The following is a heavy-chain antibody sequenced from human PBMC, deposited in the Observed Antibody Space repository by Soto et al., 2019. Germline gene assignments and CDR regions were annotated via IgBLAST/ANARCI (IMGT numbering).Heavy chain of an antibody. CDR1: GLIVSDNY. V-gene: IGHV3-66*04. Sequence: GGSLRLSCAPSGLIVSDNYMSLVRQAPGKGLEWVSVIYTGGNTYYADSVKGRFTISRDTSRNTVYLQMNTLRAEDTAIYYCARLRYYDSSNAFDIWGQGTMVTVSS. D-gene: IGHD3-22*01. J-gene: IGHJ3*02. CDR2: IYTGGNT. CDR3: ARLRYYDSSNAFDI.